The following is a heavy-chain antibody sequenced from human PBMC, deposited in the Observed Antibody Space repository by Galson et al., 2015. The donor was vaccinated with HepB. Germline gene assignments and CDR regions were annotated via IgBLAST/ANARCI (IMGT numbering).Heavy chain of an antibody. CDR1: GFTFSNNY. J-gene: IGHJ4*02. Sequence: SLRLSCAASGFTFSNNYMSWVRQAPGKGLEWVSVIYSGGSTYYADSVKGRFTISRDNSKNTLYLQMNSLRAKDTAVYYCARAPIRDFGYWGQGTLVTVSS. CDR2: IYSGGST. V-gene: IGHV3-66*01. CDR3: ARAPIRDFGY. D-gene: IGHD3-10*01.